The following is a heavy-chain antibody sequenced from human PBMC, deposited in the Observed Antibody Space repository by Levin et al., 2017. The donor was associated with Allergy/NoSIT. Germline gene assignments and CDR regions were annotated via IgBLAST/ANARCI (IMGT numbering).Heavy chain of an antibody. CDR2: INDDGTYT. V-gene: IGHV3-74*01. CDR1: GFTFSWYW. Sequence: PEASVKVSCAASGFTFSWYWMHWVRQIPGKGLVWVSRINDDGTYTSYADSVKGRFTISRDNAKNTVYLQMNSLRAEDTAVYYCARFAGDRDAFDIWGQGTMVTVSS. J-gene: IGHJ3*02. D-gene: IGHD2-21*02. CDR3: ARFAGDRDAFDI.